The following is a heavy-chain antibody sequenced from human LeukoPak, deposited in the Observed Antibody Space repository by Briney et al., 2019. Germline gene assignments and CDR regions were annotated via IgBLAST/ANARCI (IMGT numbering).Heavy chain of an antibody. CDR1: GFTLTNHA. CDR2: EGSAGGT. Sequence: GGSLRLSCTASGFTLTNHAVSWVRQAPGEGLEWVSAEGSAGGTYYADSVKGRFTISRDNSQNTLSLQLNSLRVEDTAVYYCASRTWIGAGYYAFDIWGQGTMVTVSS. CDR3: ASRTWIGAGYYAFDI. D-gene: IGHD1-26*01. J-gene: IGHJ3*02. V-gene: IGHV3-23*01.